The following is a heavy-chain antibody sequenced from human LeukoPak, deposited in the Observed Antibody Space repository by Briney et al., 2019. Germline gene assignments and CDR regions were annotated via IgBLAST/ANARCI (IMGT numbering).Heavy chain of an antibody. CDR3: ARQGWLQYPHY. CDR1: GGSISSYY. J-gene: IGHJ4*02. CDR2: IHYSGST. V-gene: IGHV4-59*01. Sequence: SETLSLTCTVSGGSISSYYWSWIRQPPGKGLEWIGYIHYSGSTNYNPSLKSRVTISIDTSKNQFSLKLSSVTAADTAAYYCARQGWLQYPHYWGQGTLVTVSS. D-gene: IGHD5-24*01.